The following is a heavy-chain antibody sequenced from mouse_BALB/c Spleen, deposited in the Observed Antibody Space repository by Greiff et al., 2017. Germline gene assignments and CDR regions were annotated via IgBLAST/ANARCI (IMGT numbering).Heavy chain of an antibody. V-gene: IGHV2-9*02. CDR2: IWAGGST. CDR3: AREGGDY. J-gene: IGHJ4*01. CDR1: GFSLTSYG. Sequence: VKLMESGPGLVAPSQSLSITCTASGFSLTSYGVHWVRQPPGKGLEWLGVIWAGGSTNYNSALMSRLSISKDNSKSQVFLQMNSLQTDDTAMYYCAREGGDYWGQGTSVTVSS.